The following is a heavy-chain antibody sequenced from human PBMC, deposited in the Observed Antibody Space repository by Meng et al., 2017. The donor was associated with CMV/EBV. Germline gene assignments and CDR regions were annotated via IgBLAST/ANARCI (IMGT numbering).Heavy chain of an antibody. Sequence: GESLKISCAASGFTFSGYALHWVRQAPGKGLEWVAVISYDGSNKYCADSVKGRFTISRDNSKNTLYLQMNSLRAEDTAVYYCTYYDSGRPRGGQGTLVTVSS. CDR2: ISYDGSNK. D-gene: IGHD3-10*01. CDR1: GFTFSGYA. V-gene: IGHV3-30*04. CDR3: TYYDSGRPR. J-gene: IGHJ4*02.